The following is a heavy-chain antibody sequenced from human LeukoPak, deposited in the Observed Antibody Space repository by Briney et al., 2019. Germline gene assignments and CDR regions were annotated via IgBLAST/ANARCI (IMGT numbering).Heavy chain of an antibody. V-gene: IGHV1-46*01. CDR2: INPSGGST. CDR3: ARGDYGDY. J-gene: IGHJ4*02. CDR1: GYTFTSYY. Sequence: GASVKVSCKASGYTFTSYYMHWVRQAPGQGLEWMGIINPSGGSTNYAQKLQGRVTMTTDTSTSTAYMELRSLISDDTAVYYCARGDYGDYWGQGTLVTVSS.